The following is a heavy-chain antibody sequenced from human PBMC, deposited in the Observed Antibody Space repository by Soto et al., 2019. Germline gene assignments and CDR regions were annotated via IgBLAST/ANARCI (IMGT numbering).Heavy chain of an antibody. J-gene: IGHJ6*02. Sequence: GGSLRLSCAASGFTISNNYMNWVRQAPGKGLEWVSVIYSIGPKYYADSVKGRFTISRDNSKNTLYLQMNSLRAEDTAVYYCAKDWGRSVPYGMDVWGQGTTVTVSS. CDR3: AKDWGRSVPYGMDV. CDR1: GFTISNNY. D-gene: IGHD3-16*01. CDR2: IYSIGPK. V-gene: IGHV3-53*01.